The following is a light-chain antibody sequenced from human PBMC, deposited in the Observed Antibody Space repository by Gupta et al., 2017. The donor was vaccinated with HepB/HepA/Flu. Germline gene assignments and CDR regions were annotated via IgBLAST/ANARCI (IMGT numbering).Light chain of an antibody. Sequence: DIVMTQSPASLAVSLGERATINCKSSQSVLYSSDNNNYLSWYQQKPGQPPKLLIYWASAREYGVPDRFSGSGSGTDFTLTISSLQAEDVAVYYCQQDPTIPWTFGQGTKVEIK. CDR2: WAS. J-gene: IGKJ1*01. CDR3: QQDPTIPWT. V-gene: IGKV4-1*01. CDR1: QSVLYSSDNNNY.